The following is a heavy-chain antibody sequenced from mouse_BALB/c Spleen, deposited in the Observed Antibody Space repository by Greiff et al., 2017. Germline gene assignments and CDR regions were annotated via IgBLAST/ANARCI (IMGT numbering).Heavy chain of an antibody. V-gene: IGHV1-7*01. CDR2: INPSTGYT. Sequence: VQLQQSGAELAKPGASVKMSCKASGYTFTSYWMHWVKQRPGQGLEWIGYINPSTGYTEYNQKFKDKATLTADKSSSTAYMQLSSLTSEDSAVYYCTRDDEDYAMDYWGQGTSVTVSS. J-gene: IGHJ4*01. D-gene: IGHD2-12*01. CDR3: TRDDEDYAMDY. CDR1: GYTFTSYW.